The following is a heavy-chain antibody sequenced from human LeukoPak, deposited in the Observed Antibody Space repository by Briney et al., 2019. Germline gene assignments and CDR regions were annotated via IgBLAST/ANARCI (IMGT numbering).Heavy chain of an antibody. V-gene: IGHV3-13*01. CDR1: GFTFSSYD. CDR2: IGTAGDT. J-gene: IGHJ6*02. CDR3: ARGPNWNDVYYGMDV. D-gene: IGHD1-1*01. Sequence: GGSLRLSCAASGFTFSSYDMHWVRQATGKGLEWVSAIGTAGDTYYPGSVKGRFTISRENAKNSLYLQMNSLRAGDTAVYYCARGPNWNDVYYGMDVWGQGTAVTVSS.